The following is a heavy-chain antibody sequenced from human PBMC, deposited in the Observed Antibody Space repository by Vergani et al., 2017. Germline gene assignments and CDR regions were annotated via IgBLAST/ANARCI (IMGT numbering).Heavy chain of an antibody. J-gene: IGHJ4*02. V-gene: IGHV5-51*01. Sequence: EVQLVPSGAEVKKPGESLKISCKGSGYSFTSYWIGWVRQMPGKGLEWMGIIYPGDSDTRYSPSFQGQVTISADKSISTAYLQWSSLKASDTAMYYCARLGQNYYDSSGYSSYFDYWGQGTLVTVSS. CDR1: GYSFTSYW. CDR2: IYPGDSDT. D-gene: IGHD3-22*01. CDR3: ARLGQNYYDSSGYSSYFDY.